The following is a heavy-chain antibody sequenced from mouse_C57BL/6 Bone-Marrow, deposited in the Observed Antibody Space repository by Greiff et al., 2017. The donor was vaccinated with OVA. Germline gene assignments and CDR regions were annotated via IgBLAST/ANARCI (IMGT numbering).Heavy chain of an antibody. D-gene: IGHD1-1*01. CDR1: GYTFTSYW. CDR2: LYTGNSDT. Sequence: EVQLQQSGTVLARPGASVKMSCKTSGYTFTSYWMHWVKQRPGQGLEWIGALYTGNSDTCYNQKFTGKAKLTAVTSASTAYLELSSRTNEDSAVEYCTRSRHNYGSSHWYFDDWGTGTTVTVSA. J-gene: IGHJ1*03. V-gene: IGHV1-5*01. CDR3: TRSRHNYGSSHWYFDD.